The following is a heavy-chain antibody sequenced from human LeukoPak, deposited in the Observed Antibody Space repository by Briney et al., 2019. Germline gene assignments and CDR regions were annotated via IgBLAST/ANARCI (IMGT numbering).Heavy chain of an antibody. D-gene: IGHD2-15*01. CDR2: FYTSGST. CDR1: GDSINTHY. Sequence: SETLFLTCTVSGDSINTHYWSWIRQSPGKGLEWIGYFYTSGSTNFNPSLNGRVTISVDTSKNQFSLRLSSVTAADTAVYYCARYCRSGSCYSGRTFDPWGQGTRVTVSS. V-gene: IGHV4-4*09. J-gene: IGHJ5*02. CDR3: ARYCRSGSCYSGRTFDP.